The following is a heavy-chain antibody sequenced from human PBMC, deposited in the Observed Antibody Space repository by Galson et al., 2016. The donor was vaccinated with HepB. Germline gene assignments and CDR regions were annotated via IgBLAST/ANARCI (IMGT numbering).Heavy chain of an antibody. Sequence: SLRLSCAASGFTFSSHSVNWVRQAPGKGLEWVSSISSSGTYIYYADSVKGRFTISRDNAKRSLYLQMNSLRAEDTAVYYCARGKEWEDAFDSWGQGTMVTVSS. CDR1: GFTFSSHS. V-gene: IGHV3-21*01. CDR3: ARGKEWEDAFDS. J-gene: IGHJ3*02. CDR2: ISSSGTYI. D-gene: IGHD1-26*01.